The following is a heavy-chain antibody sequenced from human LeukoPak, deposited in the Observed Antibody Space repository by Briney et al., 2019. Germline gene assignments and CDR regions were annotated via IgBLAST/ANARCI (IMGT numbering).Heavy chain of an antibody. J-gene: IGHJ6*03. V-gene: IGHV3-7*01. CDR1: GFTFSSHW. Sequence: GGSLRLSCAASGFTFSSHWMSWVRQAPGKGLEWVANIKEDGSQKYYVDSVKGRFTISKDNAKNSLYLQMNSLRAEDTAVYFCARFSEVYYYVDVWGTGTTVTVSS. D-gene: IGHD2/OR15-2a*01. CDR3: ARFSEVYYYVDV. CDR2: IKEDGSQK.